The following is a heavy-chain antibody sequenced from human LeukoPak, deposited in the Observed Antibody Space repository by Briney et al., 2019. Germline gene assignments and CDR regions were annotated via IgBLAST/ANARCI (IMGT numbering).Heavy chain of an antibody. CDR2: ISSSSSYI. V-gene: IGHV3-21*01. J-gene: IGHJ4*02. D-gene: IGHD6-6*01. Sequence: GGSLRLSCAASGFTFSSYAMSWVRQAPGKGLEWVSSISSSSSYIYYADSVKGRFTISRDNAKNSLYLQMNSLRAEDTAVYYCARDEGYSSSSFSDYWGQGTLVTVSS. CDR1: GFTFSSYA. CDR3: ARDEGYSSSSFSDY.